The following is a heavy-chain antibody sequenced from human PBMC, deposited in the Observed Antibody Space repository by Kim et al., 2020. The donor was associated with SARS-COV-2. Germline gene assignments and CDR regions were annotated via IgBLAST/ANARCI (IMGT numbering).Heavy chain of an antibody. Sequence: QKFQGRVTLTRDTSTGTVYRDLSSLRSEDTAVYYCARDSPIAAPVYGMDVWGQGTTVTVSS. J-gene: IGHJ6*02. V-gene: IGHV1-46*01. CDR3: ARDSPIAAPVYGMDV. D-gene: IGHD6-6*01.